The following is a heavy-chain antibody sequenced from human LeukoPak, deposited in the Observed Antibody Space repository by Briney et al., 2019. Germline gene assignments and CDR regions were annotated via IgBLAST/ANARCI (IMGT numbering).Heavy chain of an antibody. CDR2: INHSGST. Sequence: SETLSLTCAVYGGSFSGYYWSWIRQPPGKGLEWIGEINHSGSTNYNPSLKRRVTISVDTSKNQFSLKLSSVTAADTAVYYCARVRYSYGFGYWGQGTLVTVSS. CDR3: ARVRYSYGFGY. J-gene: IGHJ4*02. CDR1: GGSFSGYY. D-gene: IGHD5-18*01. V-gene: IGHV4-34*01.